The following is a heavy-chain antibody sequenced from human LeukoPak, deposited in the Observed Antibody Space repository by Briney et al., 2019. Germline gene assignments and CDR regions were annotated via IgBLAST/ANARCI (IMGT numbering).Heavy chain of an antibody. CDR2: INHSGST. CDR1: GGSFSSYY. J-gene: IGHJ4*02. V-gene: IGHV4-34*01. CDR3: AALLTYCSGGSCPFDN. Sequence: MPSETLSLTCAVYGGSFSSYYWSWIRQPPGKGLEWIGEINHSGSTNYNPSLKSRVTISADTSKNQFSLKLSSVTAADTAVYYCAALLTYCSGGSCPFDNWGQGTLVTVSS. D-gene: IGHD2-15*01.